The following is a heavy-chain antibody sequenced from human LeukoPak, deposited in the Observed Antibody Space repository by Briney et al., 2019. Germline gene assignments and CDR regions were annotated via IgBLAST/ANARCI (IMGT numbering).Heavy chain of an antibody. V-gene: IGHV3-7*01. J-gene: IGHJ4*02. CDR2: IKEDGSEK. CDR3: ASTPD. Sequence: GGSLRLSCAVSGLTFSDKWMSWVRQAPGKGLEWVANIKEDGSEKYYVESVRGRFTITRDNGKNSLYLQMNSLRVEDTAVYYCASTPDWGQGTLVTVSS. CDR1: GLTFSDKW.